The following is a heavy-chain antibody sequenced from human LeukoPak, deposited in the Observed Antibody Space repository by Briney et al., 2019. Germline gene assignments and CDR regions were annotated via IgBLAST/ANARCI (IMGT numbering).Heavy chain of an antibody. Sequence: ASVKVSCKASGYTFSGYYMHWVRQAPGQGLEWMGWINPNSGGTSYAQKFQGRVTMTRDTSTSTVHMELSSLRSEDTAVYYCARDFEGIQLWSNPDYWGQGTLVTVSS. CDR3: ARDFEGIQLWSNPDY. CDR2: INPNSGGT. D-gene: IGHD5-18*01. CDR1: GYTFSGYY. V-gene: IGHV1-2*02. J-gene: IGHJ4*02.